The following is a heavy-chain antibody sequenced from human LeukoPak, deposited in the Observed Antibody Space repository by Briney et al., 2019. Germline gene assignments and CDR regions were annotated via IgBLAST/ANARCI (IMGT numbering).Heavy chain of an antibody. J-gene: IGHJ5*02. V-gene: IGHV4-59*08. D-gene: IGHD2-2*01. CDR1: GGSISSYY. CDR3: ARHMYQLTPILDWFDP. Sequence: SETLSLTCTVPGGSISSYYWSWIRQPPGKGLEWIGYIYYSGSTNYNPSLKSRVTISVDTSKNQFSLKLSSVTAADTAVYYCARHMYQLTPILDWFDPWGQGTLVTVSS. CDR2: IYYSGST.